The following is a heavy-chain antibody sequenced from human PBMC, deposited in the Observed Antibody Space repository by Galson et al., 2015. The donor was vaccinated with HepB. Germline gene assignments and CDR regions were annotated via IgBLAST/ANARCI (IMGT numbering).Heavy chain of an antibody. J-gene: IGHJ1*01. V-gene: IGHV4-34*01. CDR3: ARGPYSSSWSEYFQH. D-gene: IGHD6-13*01. CDR2: INHSGST. CDR1: GGSFSGYY. Sequence: SETLSLTCAVYGGSFSGYYWSWVRQPPGKGLEWIGEINHSGSTNYNPSLKSRVTISVDTSKNQFSLKLSSVTAADTALYYCARGPYSSSWSEYFQHWGQGTLVTVSS.